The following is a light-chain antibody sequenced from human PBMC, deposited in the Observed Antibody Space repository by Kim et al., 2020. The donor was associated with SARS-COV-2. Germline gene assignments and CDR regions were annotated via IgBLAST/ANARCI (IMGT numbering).Light chain of an antibody. CDR2: SNN. V-gene: IGLV1-44*01. Sequence: ELTQPPSASVTPGQRVTISCSGSSSNIGSNNVVWYQQLPGAAPNILIYSNNQRPSGIPDRFSGSRSGTSASLAISGLQSGDEADYYCAVWDGSLKQGVFGGGTQLTVL. J-gene: IGLJ3*02. CDR3: AVWDGSLKQGV. CDR1: SSNIGSNN.